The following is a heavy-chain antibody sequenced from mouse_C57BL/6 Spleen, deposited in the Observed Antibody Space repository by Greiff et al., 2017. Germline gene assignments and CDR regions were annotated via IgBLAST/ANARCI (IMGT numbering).Heavy chain of an antibody. CDR1: GYTFTSYW. Sequence: QVQLKQPGAELVKPGASVKLSCKASGYTFTSYWMHWVKQRPGQGLEWIGMIHPNSGSTNYNEKFKSKATLTVDKSSSTAYMQLSSLTSEDSAVYYCARDEYYGSSYGFAYWGQGTLVTVSA. V-gene: IGHV1-64*01. CDR2: IHPNSGST. J-gene: IGHJ3*01. D-gene: IGHD1-1*01. CDR3: ARDEYYGSSYGFAY.